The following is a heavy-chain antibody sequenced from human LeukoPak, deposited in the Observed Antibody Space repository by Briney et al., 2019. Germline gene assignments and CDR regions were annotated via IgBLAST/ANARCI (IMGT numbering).Heavy chain of an antibody. J-gene: IGHJ6*02. CDR3: WRSTSLNHYYYGMDV. V-gene: IGHV3-23*01. CDR2: ISGSGGST. Sequence: PGGSLRLSCAASGFTFSSYAMSWVRQAPGKGLEWVSAISGSGGSTYYADSAKGRFTISRDNSKNTLYLQMNSLRAEDTAVYYCWRSTSLNHYYYGMDVWGQGTTVTVSS. CDR1: GFTFSSYA. D-gene: IGHD2-2*01.